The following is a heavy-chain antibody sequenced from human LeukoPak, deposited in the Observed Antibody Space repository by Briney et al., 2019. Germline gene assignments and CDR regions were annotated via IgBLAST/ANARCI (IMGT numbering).Heavy chain of an antibody. Sequence: SVKVSCKAPGGTFSSYAISWVRQAPGQGLEWMGGIIPIFGTANYAQKFQGRVTITADKSTSTAYMELSSLRSEDTAVYYCASTSSGELIRAYFDYWGQGTLVTVSS. J-gene: IGHJ4*02. D-gene: IGHD3-16*01. CDR2: IIPIFGTA. V-gene: IGHV1-69*06. CDR1: GGTFSSYA. CDR3: ASTSSGELIRAYFDY.